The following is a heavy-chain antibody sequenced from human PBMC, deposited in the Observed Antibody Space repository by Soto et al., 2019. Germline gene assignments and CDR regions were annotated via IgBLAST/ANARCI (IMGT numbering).Heavy chain of an antibody. J-gene: IGHJ6*02. CDR1: GGSISSYY. CDR3: ARDRGTRTTNFYGMDV. Sequence: SETLSLTCTVSGGSISSYYWSWIRQPPGKGLEWIGYIYYSGSTNYNPSLKSRVTISVDTSKNQFSLKLSSVTAADTAAYYCARDRGTRTTNFYGMDVWGPGTKVTVSS. V-gene: IGHV4-59*01. CDR2: IYYSGST. D-gene: IGHD3-10*01.